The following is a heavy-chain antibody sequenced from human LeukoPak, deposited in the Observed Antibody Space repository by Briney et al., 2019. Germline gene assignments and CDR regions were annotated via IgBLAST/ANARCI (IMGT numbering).Heavy chain of an antibody. CDR1: GFTFGTYN. CDR3: VRGDYEGGSPSLNDYFDS. V-gene: IGHV3-21*01. CDR2: ISSSSIYI. D-gene: IGHD3-16*01. Sequence: GGSLRLSCAASGFTFGTYNINWVRQAPGKGLEWVSSISSSSIYIYYADSVKGRFTISRDNAKNSLFLQMNNLRAEDTAVYYCVRGDYEGGSPSLNDYFDSWGQGTRVTVSS. J-gene: IGHJ4*02.